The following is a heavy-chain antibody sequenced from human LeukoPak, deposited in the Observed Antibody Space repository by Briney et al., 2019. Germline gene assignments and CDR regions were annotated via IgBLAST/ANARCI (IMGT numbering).Heavy chain of an antibody. Sequence: ASVKVSCKASRYTFTGYFLHWVRQATGQGLEWMGWINPNSGGTNYAQKFQGRVTMTRDTSNSAAYMDLGSLRFDDTAVYFCARVSSASGAFDIWGQGTMVTVSS. CDR3: ARVSSASGAFDI. J-gene: IGHJ3*02. CDR2: INPNSGGT. CDR1: RYTFTGYF. V-gene: IGHV1-2*02. D-gene: IGHD6-25*01.